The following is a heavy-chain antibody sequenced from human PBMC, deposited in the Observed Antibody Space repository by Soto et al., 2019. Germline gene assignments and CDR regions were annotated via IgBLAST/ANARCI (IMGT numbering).Heavy chain of an antibody. CDR2: MYYRGST. Sequence: SETLSLTCTVSGGSISSYYWSWVRQPPGKGLEWIGYMYYRGSTNYNPSLKSRVTISVDTSKNQFSLKLSSVTAADTAVYYCARVWGGAFDIWGQGTMVTVSS. D-gene: IGHD3-10*01. V-gene: IGHV4-59*01. CDR3: ARVWGGAFDI. CDR1: GGSISSYY. J-gene: IGHJ3*02.